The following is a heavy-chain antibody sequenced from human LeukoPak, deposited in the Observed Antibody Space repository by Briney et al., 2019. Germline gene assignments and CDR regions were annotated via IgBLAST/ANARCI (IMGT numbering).Heavy chain of an antibody. CDR1: GVTFSSYS. CDR3: ARDLGFTVVTGAFDY. J-gene: IGHJ4*02. D-gene: IGHD4-23*01. Sequence: PGGSLRLSCAASGVTFSSYSMNWVRQAPGKGLEWVSSIRSTSSYIYYADSVKGRFTISRDNAKNSLYLQMNSLRAEDTAVYYCARDLGFTVVTGAFDYWGQGTLVTVSS. CDR2: IRSTSSYI. V-gene: IGHV3-21*01.